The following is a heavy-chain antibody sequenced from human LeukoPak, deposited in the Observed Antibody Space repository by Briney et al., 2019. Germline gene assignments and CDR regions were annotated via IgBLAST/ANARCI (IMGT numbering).Heavy chain of an antibody. CDR2: ISSSSSNI. J-gene: IGHJ4*02. Sequence: GGSLRLSCAASGFTFSSYNINWVRQAPGKGLEWASYISSSSSNIYYADSVKGRFTISRDNAKNSLYLQMNSLRTEDTAVYYCARIISGRGGFDYWGQGSLVTVSS. CDR3: ARIISGRGGFDY. D-gene: IGHD5-12*01. CDR1: GFTFSSYN. V-gene: IGHV3-21*01.